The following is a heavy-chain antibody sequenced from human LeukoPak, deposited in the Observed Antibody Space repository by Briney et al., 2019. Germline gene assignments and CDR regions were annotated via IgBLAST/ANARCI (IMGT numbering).Heavy chain of an antibody. V-gene: IGHV1-2*02. CDR1: GYTFTGYY. CDR2: INPNSGGT. D-gene: IGHD3-10*01. J-gene: IGHJ4*02. Sequence: ASVKVSCKASGYTFTGYYMHWVRQAPGQGLEWMGWINPNSGGTNYAQKFQGRVTMTRDTSISTAYMELSRLRSDDTAVYYCARGGGTMVRGVLSPFDYWGQGTLVTVSS. CDR3: ARGGGTMVRGVLSPFDY.